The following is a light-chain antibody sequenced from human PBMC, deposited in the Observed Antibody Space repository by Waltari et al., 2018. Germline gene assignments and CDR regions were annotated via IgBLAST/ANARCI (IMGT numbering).Light chain of an antibody. CDR1: QGISNS. CDR3: QQYHSPLIT. Sequence: DIQLTQSPSSLSASVGDRVITTCQASQGISNSLAWYQLKPGEAPRLLLYGASKLQGGVPSRVSGSGSGTGFTLTVSSLQPEDFATYYCQQYHSPLITFGQGTRLEIK. CDR2: GAS. V-gene: IGKV1-NL1*01. J-gene: IGKJ5*01.